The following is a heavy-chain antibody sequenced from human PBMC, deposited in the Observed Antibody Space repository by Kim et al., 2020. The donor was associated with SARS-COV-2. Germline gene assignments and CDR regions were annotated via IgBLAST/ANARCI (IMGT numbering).Heavy chain of an antibody. V-gene: IGHV5-51*01. CDR3: ARHFAPRSSSWSRDFDY. J-gene: IGHJ4*02. CDR1: GYSFTSYW. CDR2: IYPGDSDT. Sequence: GESLKISRKGSGYSFTSYWIGWVRQMPGKGLEWMGIIYPGDSDTRYSPSFQGQVTISADKSISTAYLQWSSLKASDTAMYYCARHFAPRSSSWSRDFDYWGQGTLVTVSS. D-gene: IGHD6-13*01.